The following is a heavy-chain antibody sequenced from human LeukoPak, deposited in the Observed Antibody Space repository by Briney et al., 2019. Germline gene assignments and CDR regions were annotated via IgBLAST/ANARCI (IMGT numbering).Heavy chain of an antibody. D-gene: IGHD3-10*01. Sequence: GGSLRLSCAASGFTFSSYGMSWVRQAPGRGLEWVSAISGSGGNTYYADSVKGRFTISRDNSKNTQYLQMNSLRAEGTAVYYCAKDSGTYGSGSYYETWGQGTLVTVSS. CDR2: ISGSGGNT. V-gene: IGHV3-23*01. CDR1: GFTFSSYG. CDR3: AKDSGTYGSGSYYET. J-gene: IGHJ4*02.